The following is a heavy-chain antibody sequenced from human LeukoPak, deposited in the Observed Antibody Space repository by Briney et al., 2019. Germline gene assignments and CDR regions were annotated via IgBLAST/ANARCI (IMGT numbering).Heavy chain of an antibody. D-gene: IGHD3-9*01. J-gene: IGHJ6*02. CDR2: IYYSGST. V-gene: IGHV4-59*01. CDR3: ARDLGPNYDILTGYGMDV. CDR1: GGSISSYY. Sequence: SETLSLTCTVSGGSISSYYWSWIRQPPGKGLEWIGYIYYSGSTNYNPSLKSRVIISVDTSKNQFSLKLSSVTAADTAVYYCARDLGPNYDILTGYGMDVWGQGTTVTVSS.